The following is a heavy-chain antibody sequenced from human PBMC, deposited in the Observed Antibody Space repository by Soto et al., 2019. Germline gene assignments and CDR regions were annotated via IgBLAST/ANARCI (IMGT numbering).Heavy chain of an antibody. V-gene: IGHV3-23*01. Sequence: GGSLRLSCAASGFTFSSYAMSWVRQAPGKGLEWVSAISGSGGSTYYADSVKGRFTISRDNSKNTLYLQMNSLRAEDTAVYYCAKWKGIAVSYYYGMDVWGQGTTVTVSS. J-gene: IGHJ6*02. CDR1: GFTFSSYA. CDR3: AKWKGIAVSYYYGMDV. CDR2: ISGSGGST. D-gene: IGHD6-19*01.